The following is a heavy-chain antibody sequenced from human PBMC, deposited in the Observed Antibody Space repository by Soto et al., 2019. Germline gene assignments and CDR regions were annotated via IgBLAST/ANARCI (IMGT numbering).Heavy chain of an antibody. CDR3: FEADYGDYPVLEV. D-gene: IGHD4-17*01. CDR2: IYYSGST. CDR1: GGSISSSSYY. J-gene: IGHJ6*04. V-gene: IGHV4-39*01. Sequence: PSETLSLTCTVCGGSISSSSYYWGWIRQPPGKGLEWIGSIYYSGSTYYNPSLKSRVTISVDTSKNQFSLKLSSVTAADTAVYYCFEADYGDYPVLEVWGKGTTVTVSS.